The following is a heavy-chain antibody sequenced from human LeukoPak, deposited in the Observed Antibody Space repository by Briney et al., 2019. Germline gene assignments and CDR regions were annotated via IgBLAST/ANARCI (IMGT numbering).Heavy chain of an antibody. J-gene: IGHJ5*02. Sequence: GASVKVSCKASGYTFTGYYMHWVRQATGQGLEWMGWMNPNSGNTGYAQKFQGRVTITRNTSISTAYMELSSLRSEDTAVYYCARGPLDYYDSSGPFDPWGQGTLVTVSS. CDR1: GYTFTGYY. CDR2: MNPNSGNT. V-gene: IGHV1-8*03. D-gene: IGHD3-22*01. CDR3: ARGPLDYYDSSGPFDP.